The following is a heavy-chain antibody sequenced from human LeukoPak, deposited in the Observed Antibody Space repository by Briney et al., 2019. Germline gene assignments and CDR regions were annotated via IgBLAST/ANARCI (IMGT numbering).Heavy chain of an antibody. CDR1: GYTFTSYS. D-gene: IGHD2-2*01. Sequence: GASVKVSCKASGYTFTSYSISWVRQAPGQGLEWMGWISAYNGNTNYAQKLQGRVTMTTDTSTSTAYMELRSLRSDDTAVYYCARGGDCSSTSCYYPHFDYWGQGTLVAVSS. V-gene: IGHV1-18*01. J-gene: IGHJ4*02. CDR2: ISAYNGNT. CDR3: ARGGDCSSTSCYYPHFDY.